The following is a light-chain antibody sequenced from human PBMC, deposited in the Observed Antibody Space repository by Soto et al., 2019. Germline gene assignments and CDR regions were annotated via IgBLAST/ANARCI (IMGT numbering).Light chain of an antibody. V-gene: IGLV2-14*03. Sequence: QSVLTQPASVSGSPGQSITISCPGTSSDVGGSDYVSWYQHHPDEAPKLVISDVSNRPSGVSYRFSGSKSGNTASLTISGLQAEDEAIYYCSSHTNTNSYVFGTGTKVTVL. CDR2: DVS. CDR3: SSHTNTNSYV. J-gene: IGLJ1*01. CDR1: SSDVGGSDY.